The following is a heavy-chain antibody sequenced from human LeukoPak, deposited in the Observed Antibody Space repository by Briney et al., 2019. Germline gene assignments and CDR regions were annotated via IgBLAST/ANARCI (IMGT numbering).Heavy chain of an antibody. CDR3: APSANDFYFDY. J-gene: IGHJ4*02. V-gene: IGHV1-2*02. Sequence: WASVKVSCKTSGYTFTNYYMHWVRQAPGQGLEWMGWINPNTGRTNYAQNFQGRVSMTRDTSISTAYMELSRLTSDDTAIYYCAPSANDFYFDYWGQGTLVTVSS. CDR2: INPNTGRT. CDR1: GYTFTNYY. D-gene: IGHD3-3*01.